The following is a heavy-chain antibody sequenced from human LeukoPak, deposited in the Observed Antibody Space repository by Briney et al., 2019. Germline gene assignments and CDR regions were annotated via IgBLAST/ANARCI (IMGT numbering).Heavy chain of an antibody. J-gene: IGHJ5*02. CDR2: IGYDGTNK. D-gene: IGHD5-24*01. V-gene: IGHV3-33*01. CDR3: ARVKVEMATIGWLDP. Sequence: PGGSLRLSCAASGFTFSNYGMHWVRQAPGKGREWVAVIGYDGTNKYYADSGRGRFTIPRDNSKNTLYLQMNSLRADDTAVYYCARVKVEMATIGWLDPWGQGTLVTVSS. CDR1: GFTFSNYG.